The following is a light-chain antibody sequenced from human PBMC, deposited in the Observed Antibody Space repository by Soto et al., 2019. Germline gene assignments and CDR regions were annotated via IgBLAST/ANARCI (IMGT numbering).Light chain of an antibody. CDR1: QSVSTNY. CDR2: GTS. V-gene: IGKV3-20*01. CDR3: QQYVSLPVT. J-gene: IGKJ5*01. Sequence: EIELTQSPGTLSLSPGERAALLCRASQSVSTNYLAWYQQKPGQAPSLLIYGTSKRATGIPDRFSGSGSETDFTLTISRVAPEDFALYYCQQYVSLPVTFGQGTRLEI.